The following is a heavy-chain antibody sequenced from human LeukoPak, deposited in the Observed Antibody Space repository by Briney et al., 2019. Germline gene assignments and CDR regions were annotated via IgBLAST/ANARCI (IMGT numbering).Heavy chain of an antibody. CDR1: GYTFTSYG. D-gene: IGHD3-10*01. V-gene: IGHV1-18*01. CDR3: ARDPTVDYYGSGNRPWYPDY. CDR2: ISAYNGNT. J-gene: IGHJ4*02. Sequence: ASVKVSCKASGYTFTSYGISWVRQAPGQGLEWMGWISAYNGNTNYAQKLQGRVTMTTDTSTSTAYMELRSLRSDDTAVYYCARDPTVDYYGSGNRPWYPDYWGQGTLVTVSS.